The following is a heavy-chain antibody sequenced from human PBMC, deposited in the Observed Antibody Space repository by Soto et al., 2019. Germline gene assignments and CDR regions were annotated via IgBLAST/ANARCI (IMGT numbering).Heavy chain of an antibody. Sequence: GGSLRLSCAASGFTFSTYWMSWIRQSPGKGLEWVANIKQDGSAEFYVGSVRGRFTISRDNAKTSLYLQMNSLRAEDTAVYYCASAIAERPGDYFDHWGRGTLVPVAS. V-gene: IGHV3-7*01. J-gene: IGHJ4*02. CDR3: ASAIAERPGDYFDH. CDR2: IKQDGSAE. D-gene: IGHD6-6*01. CDR1: GFTFSTYW.